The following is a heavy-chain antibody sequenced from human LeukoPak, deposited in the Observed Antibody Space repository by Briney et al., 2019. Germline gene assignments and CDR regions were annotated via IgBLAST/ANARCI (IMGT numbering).Heavy chain of an antibody. D-gene: IGHD3-22*01. Sequence: GGSLRLSCTASGFTFSNYEMNWVRRAPGKGLDGGPYISSSGYTIFYADSVKGRFTISRDNAKNSLYLQMNSLRAEDTAVYFCARVDSSAYYYWPDYWGQGTLVTVSS. CDR2: ISSSGYTI. J-gene: IGHJ4*02. V-gene: IGHV3-48*03. CDR3: ARVDSSAYYYWPDY. CDR1: GFTFSNYE.